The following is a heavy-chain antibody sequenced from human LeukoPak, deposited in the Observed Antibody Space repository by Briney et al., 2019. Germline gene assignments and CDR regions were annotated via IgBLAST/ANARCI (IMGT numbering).Heavy chain of an antibody. D-gene: IGHD6-19*01. CDR2: INHHGTES. J-gene: IGHJ4*02. Sequence: GGSLRLSCAASGFTFGSYWMSWVRQAPGKGPEWVASINHHGTESYYVDSAKGRFTISRDNAQNSFFLQMNSLVVGDTAVYYCARGGKQWRGGNYFDSWGQGTLVAVSS. CDR1: GFTFGSYW. CDR3: ARGGKQWRGGNYFDS. V-gene: IGHV3-7*01.